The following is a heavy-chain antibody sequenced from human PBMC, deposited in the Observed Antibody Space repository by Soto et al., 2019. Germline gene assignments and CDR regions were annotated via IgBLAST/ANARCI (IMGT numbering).Heavy chain of an antibody. Sequence: EVQLVESGGGLVKPGGSLRLSCAASGFTFSSYSMNWVRQAPGKGLEWVASISSSSSYIYYADSVKGRFTISRDNAKNSLYLQMNSLRAEDTAVSYCARGLQYQPHFPDAFDIWGQGTMVTVSS. V-gene: IGHV3-21*01. J-gene: IGHJ3*02. D-gene: IGHD2-2*01. CDR2: ISSSSSYI. CDR1: GFTFSSYS. CDR3: ARGLQYQPHFPDAFDI.